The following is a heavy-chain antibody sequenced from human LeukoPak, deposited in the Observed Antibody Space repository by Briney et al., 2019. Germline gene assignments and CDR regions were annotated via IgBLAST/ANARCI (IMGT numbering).Heavy chain of an antibody. J-gene: IGHJ5*02. D-gene: IGHD3-10*01. CDR2: ISYDGSNK. V-gene: IGHV3-30*03. Sequence: PGGSLRLSCAASGFTFSSYGMHWVRQAPGKGLEWVAVISYDGSNKYYADSVKGRFTISRDNSKNTLYLQMNSLRAEDTAVYYCARDRSAEYYYGSGSYRPFWFDPWGQGTLVTVSS. CDR3: ARDRSAEYYYGSGSYRPFWFDP. CDR1: GFTFSSYG.